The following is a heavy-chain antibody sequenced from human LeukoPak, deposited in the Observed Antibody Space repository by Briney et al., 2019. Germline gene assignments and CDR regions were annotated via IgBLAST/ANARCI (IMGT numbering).Heavy chain of an antibody. J-gene: IGHJ4*02. Sequence: ASVKVSRKASGYTFTGYYMHWVRQAPGQGLEWMGWINPNSGGTNYAQKFQGRVTMIRDTSISTAYMELSRLRSDDTAVYYCARDRAYCGGDCYSSGGDYWGQGTLVTVSS. D-gene: IGHD2-21*02. V-gene: IGHV1-2*02. CDR1: GYTFTGYY. CDR2: INPNSGGT. CDR3: ARDRAYCGGDCYSSGGDY.